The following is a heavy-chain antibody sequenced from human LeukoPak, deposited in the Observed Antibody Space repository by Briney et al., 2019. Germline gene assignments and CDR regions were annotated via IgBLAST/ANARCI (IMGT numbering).Heavy chain of an antibody. CDR1: GFTFSDYY. D-gene: IGHD4-17*01. V-gene: IGHV3-11*04. Sequence: PGGSLRLSCAASGFTFSDYYMSWIRQAPGKWLEWVSYISSSGSTIYYADSVKGRFTISRGNAKNSLYLQMNSLRAEDTAVYYCARLYGDYGDAFDIWGQGTMVTVSS. CDR3: ARLYGDYGDAFDI. CDR2: ISSSGSTI. J-gene: IGHJ3*02.